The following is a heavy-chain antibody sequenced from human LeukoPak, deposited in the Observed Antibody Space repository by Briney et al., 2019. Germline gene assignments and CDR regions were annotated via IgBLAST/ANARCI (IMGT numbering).Heavy chain of an antibody. CDR3: TTDFWTHSGYDSDALGV. J-gene: IGHJ6*04. CDR1: GFTFSNAW. CDR2: IKSKTDGGTT. V-gene: IGHV3-15*01. D-gene: IGHD5-12*01. Sequence: GGSLRLSCAASGFTFSNAWMSWVRQAPGKGLEWVGRIKSKTDGGTTDYAAPVKGRFTISRDDSKNTLYLQMNSLKTEDTAVYYCTTDFWTHSGYDSDALGVWGKGTAVTVSS.